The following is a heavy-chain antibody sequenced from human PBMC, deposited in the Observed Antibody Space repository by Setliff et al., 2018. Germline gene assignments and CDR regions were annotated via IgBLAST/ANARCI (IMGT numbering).Heavy chain of an antibody. CDR3: ARVTGFSYMDV. CDR2: INHSGST. CDR1: GGSFSGYY. V-gene: IGHV4-34*01. Sequence: PSETLSLTCGASGGSFSGYYWSWIRQPPGKGLEWIGEINHSGSTNYNPSLKSRVTISVDTSKNQFSLRLSSVTAADTAVYFCARVTGFSYMDVWGKGTTVTVSS. J-gene: IGHJ6*03.